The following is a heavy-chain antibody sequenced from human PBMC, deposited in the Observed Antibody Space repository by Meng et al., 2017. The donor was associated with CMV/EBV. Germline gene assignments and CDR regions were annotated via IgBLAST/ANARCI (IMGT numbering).Heavy chain of an antibody. V-gene: IGHV4-39*07. Sequence: SISSSSYYWGWIRQPPGKGLEWIGSIYYSGSTYYNPSLKSRVTISVDTSKNQFSLKLSSVTAADTAVYYCARVVLRFLEWSPGRFDPWGQGTLVTVSS. CDR1: SISSSSYY. J-gene: IGHJ5*02. CDR3: ARVVLRFLEWSPGRFDP. CDR2: IYYSGST. D-gene: IGHD3-3*01.